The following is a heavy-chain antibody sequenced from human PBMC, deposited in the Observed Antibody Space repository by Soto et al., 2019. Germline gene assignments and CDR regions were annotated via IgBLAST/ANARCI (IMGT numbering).Heavy chain of an antibody. Sequence: PSETLSLTCTVSGGSISSGGYYWNWILQHPGKVLEWIGYIYYIGSTYYNPSLKSRVTISLDTSKNQFSLKLSSVTAADTAVYYCARSVFPWGQGTQVTVSS. J-gene: IGHJ5*02. CDR3: ARSVFP. CDR1: GGSISSGGYY. V-gene: IGHV4-31*03. CDR2: IYYIGST.